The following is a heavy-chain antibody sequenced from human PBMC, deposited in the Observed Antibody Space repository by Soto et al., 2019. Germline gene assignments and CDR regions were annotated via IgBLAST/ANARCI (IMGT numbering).Heavy chain of an antibody. CDR2: ISYDGNNK. V-gene: IGHV3-30-3*01. CDR3: ARGGNLWFGEPFDY. Sequence: QVQLVESGGGVVQPGRSLRLSCAASGFTFSTYAMHWVRQAPGKGLEWVAVISYDGNNKYYADSVKGRFTISRDYSKNTPYLQMNSLRAVDTAVYYCARGGNLWFGEPFDYWGQGALVTVSS. CDR1: GFTFSTYA. J-gene: IGHJ4*02. D-gene: IGHD3-10*01.